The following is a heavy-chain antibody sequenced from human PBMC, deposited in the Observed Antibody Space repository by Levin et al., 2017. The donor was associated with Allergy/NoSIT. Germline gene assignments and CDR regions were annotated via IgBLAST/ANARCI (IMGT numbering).Heavy chain of an antibody. J-gene: IGHJ3*02. V-gene: IGHV3-30-3*01. D-gene: IGHD5-12*01. Sequence: GESLKISCAASGFTFSSYAMHWVRQAPGKGLEWVAVISYDGSNKYYADSVKGRFTISRDNSKNTLYLQMNSLRAEDTAVYYCARDLGIVATIYAFDIWGQGTMVTVSS. CDR3: ARDLGIVATIYAFDI. CDR1: GFTFSSYA. CDR2: ISYDGSNK.